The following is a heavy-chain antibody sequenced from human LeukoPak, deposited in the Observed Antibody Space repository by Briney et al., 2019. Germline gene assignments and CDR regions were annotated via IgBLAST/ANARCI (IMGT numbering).Heavy chain of an antibody. CDR1: GFTFSSDA. D-gene: IGHD1-1*01. V-gene: IGHV3-23*01. Sequence: GGSVRLSCAASGFTFSSDAISWVRQAPGKGLEWVSAISGSGGSTYYADSVKGRFTISRDNSKNTLYLQMNSLRAEDTAVYYCAKVGRDDGDYWGQGTLVTVSS. CDR3: AKVGRDDGDY. CDR2: ISGSGGST. J-gene: IGHJ4*02.